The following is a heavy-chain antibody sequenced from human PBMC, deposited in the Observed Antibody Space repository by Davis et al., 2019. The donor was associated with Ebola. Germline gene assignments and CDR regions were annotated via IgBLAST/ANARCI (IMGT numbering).Heavy chain of an antibody. CDR1: GFTFSSNW. Sequence: GESLKISCAASGFTFSSNWMHWVRQAPGKGLVWVSRTNSDGSITSYADSVKGRFTISRDNAKNSLYLQMNSLRAEDTAVYYCARGAQYVLWGQGTLVTVSS. J-gene: IGHJ4*02. D-gene: IGHD3-16*01. CDR2: TNSDGSIT. CDR3: ARGAQYVL. V-gene: IGHV3-74*01.